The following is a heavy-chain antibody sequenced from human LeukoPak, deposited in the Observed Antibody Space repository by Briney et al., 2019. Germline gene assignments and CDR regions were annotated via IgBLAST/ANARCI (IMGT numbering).Heavy chain of an antibody. CDR3: ARSDRGYSYGSDY. V-gene: IGHV4-31*03. CDR1: GGSISSGGYY. D-gene: IGHD5-18*01. CDR2: IYYSGST. Sequence: KSSETLSLTCTVSGGSISSGGYYWSWIRQHPGKGLEWIGYIYYSGSTYYNPSLQSRITISVDTSKNDFSLNLTSVTAADTAVYYCARSDRGYSYGSDYWGPGTLVTVSS. J-gene: IGHJ4*02.